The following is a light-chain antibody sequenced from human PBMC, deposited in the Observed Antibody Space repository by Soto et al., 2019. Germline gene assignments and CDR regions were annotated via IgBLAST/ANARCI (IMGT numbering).Light chain of an antibody. V-gene: IGKV3-15*01. J-gene: IGKJ1*01. CDR2: GAS. CDR1: QSVSSN. CDR3: QQYNNWPPWT. Sequence: EIVMTQSPPTLSVSPGERATLSCRASQSVSSNLAWYKQKPGPAPRLLIYGASTRATGIPARLSGSGSGTEFTLTISSLQSEDFAVYYCQQYNNWPPWTCGQGTKVGIK.